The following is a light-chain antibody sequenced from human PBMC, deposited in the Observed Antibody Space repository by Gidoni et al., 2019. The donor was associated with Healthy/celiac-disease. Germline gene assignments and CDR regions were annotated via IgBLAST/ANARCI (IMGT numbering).Light chain of an antibody. CDR3: QQSYSTPLWX. Sequence: DIQMTQSPSSLSASVGDRVTITCRASQSISSYLNWYQQKPGKAPKLLIYAASSLQSGVPSRFSGSGSGTDFTLTISSLQPEDFATYYCQQSYSTPLWXXXQGTKVEIK. CDR2: AAS. J-gene: IGKJ1*01. V-gene: IGKV1-39*01. CDR1: QSISSY.